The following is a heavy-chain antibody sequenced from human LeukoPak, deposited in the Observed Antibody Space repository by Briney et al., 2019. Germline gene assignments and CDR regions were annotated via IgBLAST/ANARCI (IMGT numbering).Heavy chain of an antibody. CDR2: IYYDGST. D-gene: IGHD3-3*01. Sequence: SETLSLTCSVSGGSISSSNYYWGWIRQPPGKGLEWIGSIYYDGSTYYNPALKSRVTISVDTSKNQFSLKLSAVTAADTAVYYCARRGVAIDFWGQGTLVTVSS. CDR1: GGSISSSNYY. J-gene: IGHJ4*02. V-gene: IGHV4-39*01. CDR3: ARRGVAIDF.